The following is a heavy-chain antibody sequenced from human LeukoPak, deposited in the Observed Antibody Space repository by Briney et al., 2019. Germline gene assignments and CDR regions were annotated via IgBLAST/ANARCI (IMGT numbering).Heavy chain of an antibody. D-gene: IGHD1-26*01. CDR3: ARAWVVGATNWFDP. CDR2: IYSGGST. V-gene: IGHV3-66*02. CDR1: GFTVSSNY. J-gene: IGHJ5*02. Sequence: PGGSLRLSCAASGFTVSSNYMSWVRQAPGKGLEWVSVIYSGGSTYYADSVKGRFTISRDNSENTLYLQMNSLRAEDTAVYYCARAWVVGATNWFDPWGQGTLVTVSS.